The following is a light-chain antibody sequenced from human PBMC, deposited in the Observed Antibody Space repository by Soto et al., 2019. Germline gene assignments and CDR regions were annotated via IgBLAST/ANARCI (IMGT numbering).Light chain of an antibody. V-gene: IGKV3-15*01. CDR2: GAS. CDR3: QQYDNWLGT. J-gene: IGKJ1*01. Sequence: EISMTHSRATLSVSPGEGATLSCRASQSVSNNLARYQQKPGQAPRLLIYGASTRATGIPARFSGSGSGTEFTLTISSLQSEDFAVYYCQQYDNWLGTFGQGTKVDIK. CDR1: QSVSNN.